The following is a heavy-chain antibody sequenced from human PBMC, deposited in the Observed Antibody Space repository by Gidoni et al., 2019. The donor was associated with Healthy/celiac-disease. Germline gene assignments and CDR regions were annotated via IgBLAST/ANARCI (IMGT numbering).Heavy chain of an antibody. CDR2: IYYSGST. Sequence: QVQLQESGPGLVKPSETLSLTCTVSGGSISSYYWSWIRQPPGKGLEWIGYIYYSGSTNYNPSLKSRVTISVDTSKNQFSLKLSSVTAADTAVYYCARDGAAVADFQHWGQGTLVTVSS. CDR1: GGSISSYY. V-gene: IGHV4-59*01. CDR3: ARDGAAVADFQH. J-gene: IGHJ1*01. D-gene: IGHD6-19*01.